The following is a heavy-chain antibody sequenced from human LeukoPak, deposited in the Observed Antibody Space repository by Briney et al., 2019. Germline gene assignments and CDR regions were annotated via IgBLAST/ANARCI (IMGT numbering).Heavy chain of an antibody. V-gene: IGHV3-48*03. CDR3: AELGISMIGGV. Sequence: PGGSLRLSCAPSGFTFSSYEMHCVRQAPGKGLEWVSYISSSGSTIYYADSVKGRFTISRDNAKKSLYLQMNSLRAEDTAVYYCAELGISMIGGVWGKGTTVTLSS. J-gene: IGHJ6*04. D-gene: IGHD3-10*02. CDR2: ISSSGSTI. CDR1: GFTFSSYE.